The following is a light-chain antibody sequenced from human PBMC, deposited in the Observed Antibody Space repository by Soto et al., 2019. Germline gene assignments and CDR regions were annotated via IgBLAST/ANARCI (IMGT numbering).Light chain of an antibody. CDR2: DAS. J-gene: IGKJ4*02. CDR1: QNFSNY. V-gene: IGKV3-11*01. Sequence: DIVLTQSPATLSLSPGQRATLSCRASQNFSNYVAWYQQKPGRAPRLLIYDASKRATGIPSRFSGSASGTDFTLTISSLEPEDFAIDYCQLRTNWPSLTFGGGTKVEI. CDR3: QLRTNWPSLT.